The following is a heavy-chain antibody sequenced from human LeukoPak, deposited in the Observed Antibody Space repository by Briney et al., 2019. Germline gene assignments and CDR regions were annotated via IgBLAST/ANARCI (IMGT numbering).Heavy chain of an antibody. CDR3: ARGQKYYYDSSGYGPNDY. Sequence: ASETLSLTCAVYGGSFSGYYWSWIRRPPGKGLEWIGEINHSGSTKYNPPLKSRVTISIDTSKNQFSLKVSSVTVADTAVYYCARGQKYYYDSSGYGPNDYWGQGTLVTVSS. CDR1: GGSFSGYY. V-gene: IGHV4-34*01. D-gene: IGHD3-22*01. CDR2: INHSGST. J-gene: IGHJ4*02.